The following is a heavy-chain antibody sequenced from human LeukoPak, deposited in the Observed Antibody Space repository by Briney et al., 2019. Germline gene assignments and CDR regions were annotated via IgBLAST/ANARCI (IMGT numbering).Heavy chain of an antibody. CDR2: VYYSGST. J-gene: IGHJ4*02. CDR1: GASISSYY. V-gene: IGHV4-59*08. Sequence: SETLSLTCTVSGASISSYYWSWIRQPLGKGLEWIGYVYYSGSTNYNPSLKSRVSISVDTSKNQFSLNLSSVTAADTAVYYCAAFRQWLVILDYWGQGTLVTVSS. CDR3: AAFRQWLVILDY. D-gene: IGHD6-19*01.